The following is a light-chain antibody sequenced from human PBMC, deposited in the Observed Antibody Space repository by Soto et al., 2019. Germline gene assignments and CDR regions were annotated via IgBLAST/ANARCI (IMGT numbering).Light chain of an antibody. J-gene: IGKJ4*01. Sequence: EILMTQSPATLSVSPGERATLSCRASLSVGSNLAWYQQKPGQAPRLLIYGASTRATGVPARFSGSGSGTEFTLTTSSLQSEDFAGYLCQQYNFWPPRTFGRGTKVEIK. CDR3: QQYNFWPPRT. CDR1: LSVGSN. V-gene: IGKV3-15*01. CDR2: GAS.